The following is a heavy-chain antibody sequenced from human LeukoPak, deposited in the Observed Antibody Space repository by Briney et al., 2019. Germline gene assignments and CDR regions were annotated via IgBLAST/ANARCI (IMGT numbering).Heavy chain of an antibody. V-gene: IGHV3-15*01. J-gene: IGHJ4*02. CDR1: GDSLTNAW. CDR3: TTDLGITMIRGVIVS. Sequence: PGGSLRLSCAASGDSLTNAWMSWVRQAPGKGLEWVGHIKSTADAETTDYAAPVKGRFTMSGDDSKATLYLQMNSLKAEDTAVYYCTTDLGITMIRGVIVSWGQGTLVTVSS. D-gene: IGHD3-10*01. CDR2: IKSTADAETT.